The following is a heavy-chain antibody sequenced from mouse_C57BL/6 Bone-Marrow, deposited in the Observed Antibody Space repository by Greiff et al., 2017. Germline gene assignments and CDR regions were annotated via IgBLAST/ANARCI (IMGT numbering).Heavy chain of an antibody. J-gene: IGHJ3*01. Sequence: QVQLKESGPELVKPGASVKISCKASGYAFSSSWMNWVKQRPGKGLEWIGRIYPGDGDTNYNGKFKGKATLTADKSSSTAYMQLSSLTSEDSAVXFCARVGGDYDGPAWFAYWGQGTLVTVSA. CDR1: GYAFSSSW. D-gene: IGHD2-4*01. V-gene: IGHV1-82*01. CDR2: IYPGDGDT. CDR3: ARVGGDYDGPAWFAY.